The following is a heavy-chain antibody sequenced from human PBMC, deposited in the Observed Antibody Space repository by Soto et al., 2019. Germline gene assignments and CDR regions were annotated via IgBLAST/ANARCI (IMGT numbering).Heavy chain of an antibody. CDR3: ARGPYCTNAVCLNWFDP. J-gene: IGHJ5*02. CDR1: GYTFTSYG. Sequence: QVQLVQSGAEVKKPGASVKVSCKASGYTFTSYGISWVRQAPGQGLEWMGWISAYNGNTNYAQKLRGRVTMTTDTSTSTAYMELRSLRSDDTAVYYCARGPYCTNAVCLNWFDPWGQGTLVTVSS. CDR2: ISAYNGNT. V-gene: IGHV1-18*01. D-gene: IGHD2-8*01.